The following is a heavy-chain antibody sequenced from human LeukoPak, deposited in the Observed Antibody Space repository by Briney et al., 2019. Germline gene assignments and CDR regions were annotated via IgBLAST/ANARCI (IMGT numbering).Heavy chain of an antibody. CDR3: ARVAAGIGFFQH. CDR2: IYTGGST. CDR1: GGSIGTYY. Sequence: PSETLSLTCSVSGGSIGTYYWSWIRQPAGKGLEWIGRIYTGGSTNYNPSLKSRVTLSIETPKNQFSLELTSVTAADTAVYYCARVAAGIGFFQHWGQGTLVTVSS. V-gene: IGHV4-4*07. D-gene: IGHD6-13*01. J-gene: IGHJ1*01.